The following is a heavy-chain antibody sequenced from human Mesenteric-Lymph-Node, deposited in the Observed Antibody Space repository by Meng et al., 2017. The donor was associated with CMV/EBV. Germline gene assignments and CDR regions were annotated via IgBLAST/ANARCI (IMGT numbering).Heavy chain of an antibody. CDR3: ARDEQWRGTRGFDS. Sequence: GSLRLSCNVSGYSISSGYFWGWVRKPPRKGLEWIASIYQSGTTFSNPSLKSRVTISIDTSKNQFSLRLSSVTAADTAVYYCARDEQWRGTRGFDSWGQGTLVTVSS. CDR1: GYSISSGYF. D-gene: IGHD6-19*01. J-gene: IGHJ4*02. CDR2: IYQSGTT. V-gene: IGHV4-38-2*02.